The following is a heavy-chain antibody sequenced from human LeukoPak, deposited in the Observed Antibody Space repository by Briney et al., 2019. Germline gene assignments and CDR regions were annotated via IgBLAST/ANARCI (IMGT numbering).Heavy chain of an antibody. CDR1: GFTFTNYW. D-gene: IGHD2-2*01. CDR2: IKQDRSEK. V-gene: IGHV3-7*01. J-gene: IGHJ3*02. CDR3: ARDHAYAFDI. Sequence: PGGSLRLSCAASGFTFTNYWMSWVRQAPGKGLELVANIKQDRSEKYYVDSVKGRFTISRDNAKNSLYLQMNSLRAEDTAVYYCARDHAYAFDIWGQGTLVTVSS.